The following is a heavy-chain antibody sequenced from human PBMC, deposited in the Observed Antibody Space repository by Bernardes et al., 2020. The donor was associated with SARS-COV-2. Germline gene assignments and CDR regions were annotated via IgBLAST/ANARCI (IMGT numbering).Heavy chain of an antibody. J-gene: IGHJ6*02. CDR3: AKDPPRHYGMEV. Sequence: GGSLRLSCVASGITFTDFGMHWVRQAPGEGLEWVDLLSHDGSQKLYADSVQGRFTVSRDVSKNTLYLQMDSLKTEDTAVYYCAKDPPRHYGMEVWGRGTTVTVSS. V-gene: IGHV3-30*18. CDR2: LSHDGSQK. CDR1: GITFTDFG.